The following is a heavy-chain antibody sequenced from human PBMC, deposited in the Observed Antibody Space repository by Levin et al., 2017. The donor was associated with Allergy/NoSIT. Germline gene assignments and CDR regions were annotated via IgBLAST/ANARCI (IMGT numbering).Heavy chain of an antibody. D-gene: IGHD3-22*01. Sequence: PGGSLRLSCAASGFTFSSYGMHWVRQAPGKGLEWVAVISYDGSNKYYADSVKGRFTISRDNSKNTLYLQMNSLRAEDTAVYYCAKDVRAYYYDSSGYDYWGQGTLVTVSS. CDR2: ISYDGSNK. CDR3: AKDVRAYYYDSSGYDY. J-gene: IGHJ4*02. CDR1: GFTFSSYG. V-gene: IGHV3-30*18.